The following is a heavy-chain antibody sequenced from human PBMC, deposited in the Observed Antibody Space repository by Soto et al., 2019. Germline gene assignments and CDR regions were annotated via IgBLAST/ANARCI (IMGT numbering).Heavy chain of an antibody. CDR3: AREEVSRPNTYHGLDV. V-gene: IGHV3-21*01. CDR1: GFIFNTYT. J-gene: IGHJ6*02. CDR2: VRSRSIYI. Sequence: EVQLVESGGGLVKPGGSLRLSCAASGFIFNTYTMNWVRQAPGKGLEWVSSVRSRSIYIYYADSVTGRFTISRGDARNSLYLQMNSLRAEDTAVYYCAREEVSRPNTYHGLDVWGQGTTVTVSS.